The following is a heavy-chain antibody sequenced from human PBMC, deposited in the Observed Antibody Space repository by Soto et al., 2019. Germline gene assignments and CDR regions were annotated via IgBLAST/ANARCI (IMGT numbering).Heavy chain of an antibody. V-gene: IGHV1-2*04. Sequence: QVQLVQSGAEVKKLGASVKVSCKASGYTFTAYYIHWVRQAPGQGLEWVGWINPNSGDTNYAQRFQGWVTMTGDRSVCTAYMDLTRLRSDDTAAYYCARGGYTYGYGFDYCGQGTLVTVSS. CDR3: ARGGYTYGYGFDY. CDR1: GYTFTAYY. J-gene: IGHJ4*02. D-gene: IGHD5-18*01. CDR2: INPNSGDT.